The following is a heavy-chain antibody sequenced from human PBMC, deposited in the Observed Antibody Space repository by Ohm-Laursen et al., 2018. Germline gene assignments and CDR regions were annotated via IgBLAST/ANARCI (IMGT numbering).Heavy chain of an antibody. CDR3: ARDKSSNYYDNAIDH. D-gene: IGHD3-3*01. CDR2: LSWNSGNS. Sequence: SLRLSCTASGFTFDDSAMHWVRQRPGKGLEWVSSLSWNSGNSNYADSAKDRFTISRDNAKNFLYLHMDSLRADDTALYFCARDKSSNYYDNAIDHWGQGTLVTVSS. J-gene: IGHJ4*02. V-gene: IGHV3-9*01. CDR1: GFTFDDSA.